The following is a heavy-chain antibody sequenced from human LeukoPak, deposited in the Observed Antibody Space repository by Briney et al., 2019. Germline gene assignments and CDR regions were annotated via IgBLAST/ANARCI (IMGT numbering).Heavy chain of an antibody. CDR2: ISGGGSST. J-gene: IGHJ5*02. D-gene: IGHD1-1*01. V-gene: IGHV3-23*01. CDR1: GFAFSSYA. CDR3: AKGTQLGRFDP. Sequence: PGGSLRLSCAASGFAFSSYAMSWVRQAPGKGLEWVSAISGGGSSTYYADSVKGRFSISRDNSKNTLYLQMNSLRTEDTAVYYCAKGTQLGRFDPWGQGILVTVSS.